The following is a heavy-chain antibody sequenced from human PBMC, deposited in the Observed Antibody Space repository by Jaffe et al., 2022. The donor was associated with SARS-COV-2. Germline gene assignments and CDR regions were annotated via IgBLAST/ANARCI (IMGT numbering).Heavy chain of an antibody. CDR3: VREEADYNPAGH. CDR2: FLYSGGT. D-gene: IGHD3-10*01. V-gene: IGHV4-39*02. J-gene: IGHJ4*02. Sequence: QLQLQESGPGLVKPSETLSLTCTVSGGSISSSSYFWGWIRQPPGKGLEWIASFLYSGGTYYNPSLKSRVTISVDTSKSQFSLRVTSVTAADTAVYYCVREEADYNPAGHWGQGTLVTVSS. CDR1: GGSISSSSYF.